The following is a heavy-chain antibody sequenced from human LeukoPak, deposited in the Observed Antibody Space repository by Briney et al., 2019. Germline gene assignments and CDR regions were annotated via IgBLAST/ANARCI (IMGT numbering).Heavy chain of an antibody. Sequence: SETLSLTCTVSGGSISSSSYYWGWIRQPPGKGLEWIGSIYYSGSTYYNPSLKSRVTISVDTSKHQFSLKLSSVTAADTAVYYCARELRAARVVIDYWGQGTLVTVSS. V-gene: IGHV4-39*07. J-gene: IGHJ4*02. CDR1: GGSISSSSYY. CDR3: ARELRAARVVIDY. CDR2: IYYSGST. D-gene: IGHD6-6*01.